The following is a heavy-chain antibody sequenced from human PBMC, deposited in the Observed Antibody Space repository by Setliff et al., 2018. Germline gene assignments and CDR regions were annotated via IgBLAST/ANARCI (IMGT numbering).Heavy chain of an antibody. Sequence: KASETLSLTCTVSGGSISSSSYYWGWIRQPPGKGLEWIGSIYYSGSTYYNPSLKSRVTISVDTSKNQFSLKLSSVTAADTAVYYCASSRDGYYFDYWGQGTLVTVSS. D-gene: IGHD2-21*01. CDR2: IYYSGST. CDR1: GGSISSSSYY. CDR3: ASSRDGYYFDY. V-gene: IGHV4-39*07. J-gene: IGHJ4*02.